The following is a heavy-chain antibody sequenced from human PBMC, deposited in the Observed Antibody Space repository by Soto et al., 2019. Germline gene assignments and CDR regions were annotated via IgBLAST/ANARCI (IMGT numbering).Heavy chain of an antibody. CDR1: GGSISTDDYY. Sequence: SETLSLTCTVSGGSISTDDYYWGWIRQPPGEGLEWIGTIFYSGSTYYSPSLRSRVTMSVDTSQNQFSLKLSSVTAADTAVYYCASVVPAAIFGMDVWGQGTTVTVSS. V-gene: IGHV4-39*01. CDR2: IFYSGST. J-gene: IGHJ6*02. CDR3: ASVVPAAIFGMDV. D-gene: IGHD2-2*01.